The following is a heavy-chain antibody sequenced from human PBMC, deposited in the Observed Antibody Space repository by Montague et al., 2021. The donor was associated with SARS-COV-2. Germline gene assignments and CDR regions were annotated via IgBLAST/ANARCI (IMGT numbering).Heavy chain of an antibody. J-gene: IGHJ4*02. CDR2: IYYSGTH. Sequence: SETLSLTCAVSGGSISSSNWWSWVRQPAGKGLWWGGEIYYSGTHNYNPSLKSRVTTSEDRSKNHFSLRLSSVTAADTAMYYCARGGYGGWTGYYFDYWGQGALVTVSS. D-gene: IGHD4/OR15-4a*01. CDR1: GGSISSSNW. CDR3: ARGGYGGWTGYYFDY. V-gene: IGHV4-4*02.